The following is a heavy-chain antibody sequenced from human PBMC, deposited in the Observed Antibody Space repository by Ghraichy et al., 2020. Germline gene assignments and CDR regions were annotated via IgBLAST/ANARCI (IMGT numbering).Heavy chain of an antibody. J-gene: IGHJ6*02. Sequence: GGSLRLSCAASGFTFSNFGIHWVRQAPGKGLEWVAVISSDGVNKHYADSVKGRFSISRDNSKNRLFLQMNSLRVEDRGVYSCAKDREVNMHYLGMDIWGQGTTVIVSS. CDR1: GFTFSNFG. CDR2: ISSDGVNK. CDR3: AKDREVNMHYLGMDI. D-gene: IGHD2/OR15-2a*01. V-gene: IGHV3-30*18.